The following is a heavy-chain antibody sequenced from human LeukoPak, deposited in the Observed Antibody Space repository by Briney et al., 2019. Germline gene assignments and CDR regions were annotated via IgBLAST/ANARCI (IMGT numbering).Heavy chain of an antibody. CDR2: IKQDGSDK. D-gene: IGHD6-19*01. CDR1: GFTFTNYW. CDR3: ASSFLAGPLDY. J-gene: IGHJ4*02. Sequence: GGSLRLSCAASGFTFTNYWMTWGRQSPGKGLEWVAYIKQDGSDKYYVDSVEGRFTISRDNAKNSLYLQMNNLRAEDTAVYYCASSFLAGPLDYWGQGTLVTVSS. V-gene: IGHV3-7*02.